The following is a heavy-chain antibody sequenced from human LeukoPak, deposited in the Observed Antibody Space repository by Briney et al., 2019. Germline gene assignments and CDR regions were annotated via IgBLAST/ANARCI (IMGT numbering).Heavy chain of an antibody. CDR2: ISGSGGST. CDR3: AKERSSGYYYAEDY. CDR1: GFTFSSYA. D-gene: IGHD3-22*01. V-gene: IGHV3-23*01. Sequence: GGSLRLSCAASGFTFSSYAMSGVRQAPGKGLEWVSAISGSGGSTYYADSVKGRFTISRDNSKNTLYLQMNSLRAEDTAVYYCAKERSSGYYYAEDYWGQGTLVTVSS. J-gene: IGHJ4*02.